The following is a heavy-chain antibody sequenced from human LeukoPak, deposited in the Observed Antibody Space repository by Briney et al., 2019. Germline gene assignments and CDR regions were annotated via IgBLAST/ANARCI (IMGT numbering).Heavy chain of an antibody. V-gene: IGHV3-48*03. Sequence: GGSLRLSCAASGFTFRSYEMNWVWQAPGKGLEWVSYTSSTGNTMYYADSVKGRFTISRDNANNSLYLQMNSLRVEDTSFYYCARGRGLYGMDVWGQGTTVTVSS. CDR3: ARGRGLYGMDV. CDR2: TSSTGNTM. J-gene: IGHJ6*02. CDR1: GFTFRSYE.